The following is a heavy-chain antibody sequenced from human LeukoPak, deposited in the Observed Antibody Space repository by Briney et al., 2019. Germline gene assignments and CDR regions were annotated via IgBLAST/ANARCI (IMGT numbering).Heavy chain of an antibody. V-gene: IGHV3-21*01. CDR3: ARAKVTTHFDY. D-gene: IGHD4-17*01. CDR2: ISSSSSYI. Sequence: PGGSLRLSCAASGFTVSDNYMNWVRQAPGKGLEWVSSISSSSSYIYYADSVKGRFTISRDNAKNSLYLQMNSLRAEDTAVYYCARAKVTTHFDYWGQGTLVTVSS. J-gene: IGHJ4*02. CDR1: GFTVSDNY.